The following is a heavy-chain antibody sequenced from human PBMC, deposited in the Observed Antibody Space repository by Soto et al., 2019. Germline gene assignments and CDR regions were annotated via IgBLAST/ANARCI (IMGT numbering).Heavy chain of an antibody. V-gene: IGHV1-18*04. Sequence: QVQLVQSGAEVKKPGASVKVSCKASGYTFTSYGISWVRQAPGQVLEWMGWISAYNGNTNYAQKLQGRVTMTTDTSTSTAYMELRSLRSDDTAVYYCARDHPVKYSGSPHFDYWGQGTLVTVSS. J-gene: IGHJ4*02. CDR2: ISAYNGNT. CDR3: ARDHPVKYSGSPHFDY. D-gene: IGHD1-26*01. CDR1: GYTFTSYG.